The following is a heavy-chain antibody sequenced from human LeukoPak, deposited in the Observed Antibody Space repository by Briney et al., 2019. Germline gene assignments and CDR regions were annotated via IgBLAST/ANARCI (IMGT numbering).Heavy chain of an antibody. CDR3: ASAPQYYDFWSGYYGYYFDY. CDR2: INHSGST. J-gene: IGHJ4*02. V-gene: IGHV4-34*01. CDR1: GGSFSGYY. Sequence: PSETLSLTCAVYGGSFSGYYWSWIRQPPGKGLEWIGEINHSGSTNYNPSLKSRVTISVDTSKNQFSLKLSSVTAADTAVYYCASAPQYYDFWSGYYGYYFDYWGQGTLVTVSS. D-gene: IGHD3-3*01.